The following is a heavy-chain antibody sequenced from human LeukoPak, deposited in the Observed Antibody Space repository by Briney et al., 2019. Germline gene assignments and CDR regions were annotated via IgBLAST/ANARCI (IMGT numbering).Heavy chain of an antibody. CDR2: IYYGGNT. Sequence: SEALSLTCTVSGDSISSGSYSWDWIRQAPGKGLEWIGSIYYGGNTYHNPSLKSRVTISVDTSKNQFSLKLSSVTAADTAVYYCARHRGGLPELNWYLDLWGRGTLVTVSS. J-gene: IGHJ2*01. CDR1: GDSISSGSYS. D-gene: IGHD3-16*01. CDR3: ARHRGGLPELNWYLDL. V-gene: IGHV4-39*01.